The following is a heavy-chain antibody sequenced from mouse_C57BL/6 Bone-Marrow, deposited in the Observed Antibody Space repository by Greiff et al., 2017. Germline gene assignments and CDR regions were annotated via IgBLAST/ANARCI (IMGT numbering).Heavy chain of an antibody. CDR3: TRPSRYWECDD. J-gene: IGHJ1*03. CDR2: IRHKANNPTT. CDR1: GFTFSDAW. Sequence: EVKLQESGGGLVQPGGSMKLSCAASGFTFSDAWMAWVRQSPEPGLEWVAEIRHKANNPTTYYAESVKGRFTISRNDSKRSDNLQMSSLRAEDTVSYYCTRPSRYWECDDWGTGTTVTVSS. D-gene: IGHD1-1*01. V-gene: IGHV6-6*01.